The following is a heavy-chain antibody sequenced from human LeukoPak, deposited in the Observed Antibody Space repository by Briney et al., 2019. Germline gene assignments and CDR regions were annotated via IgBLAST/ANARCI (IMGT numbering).Heavy chain of an antibody. J-gene: IGHJ4*02. CDR1: GGSIGSHY. Sequence: SETLSLTCTVSGGSIGSHYWTWIRQTPGKGLEWIGYVYDIGTTKYNPSLKSRVTISVDTSKNQFSLRLSSVTAADTAVYYCVRFFRTVWELPYYLGPGTLVTVSS. D-gene: IGHD1-26*01. CDR2: VYDIGTT. CDR3: VRFFRTVWELPYY. V-gene: IGHV4-59*08.